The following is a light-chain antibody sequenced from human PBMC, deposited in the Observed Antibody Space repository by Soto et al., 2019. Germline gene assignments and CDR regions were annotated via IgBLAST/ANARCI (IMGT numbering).Light chain of an antibody. Sequence: QSVLTQPPSASGTPGQRVXISCSGSSSNIGSNYVYWYQQLPGTAPKLLIYSNNQRPSGVPDRFSGSKSGTSASLAISGLRSEDEXDYYCAAWDDSLSGPVFGGGTKLTVL. CDR1: SSNIGSNY. CDR3: AAWDDSLSGPV. J-gene: IGLJ2*01. CDR2: SNN. V-gene: IGLV1-47*02.